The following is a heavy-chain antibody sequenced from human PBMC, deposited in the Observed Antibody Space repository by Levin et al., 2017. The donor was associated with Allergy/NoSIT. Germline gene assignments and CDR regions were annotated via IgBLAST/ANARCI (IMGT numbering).Heavy chain of an antibody. J-gene: IGHJ4*02. D-gene: IGHD2-15*01. Sequence: SQTLSLTCAVYGGSFSGYYWSWIRQPPGKGLEWIGEINHSGSTNYNPSLKSRVTISVDTSKNQFSLKLSSVTAADTAVYYCARKSKDLGYCSGGRCSTFDWWGQRTLVTVSS. CDR2: INHSGST. CDR1: GGSFSGYY. V-gene: IGHV4-34*01. CDR3: ARKSKDLGYCSGGRCSTFDW.